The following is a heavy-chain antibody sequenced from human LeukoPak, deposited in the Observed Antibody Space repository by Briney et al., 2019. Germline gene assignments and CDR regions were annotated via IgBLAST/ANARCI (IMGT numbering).Heavy chain of an antibody. Sequence: SETLSLTRTVSGVSTSSGYWSWIRQPAGKGLEWIGRMSTSVPTYYNPFLQSRFTMSLDTSQNQFALKVDSVTAADTAVYFCARGYGSGSYSTWGQGVLVTVSS. J-gene: IGHJ5*02. CDR3: ARGYGSGSYST. CDR1: GVSTSSGY. V-gene: IGHV4-4*07. D-gene: IGHD3-10*01. CDR2: MSTSVPT.